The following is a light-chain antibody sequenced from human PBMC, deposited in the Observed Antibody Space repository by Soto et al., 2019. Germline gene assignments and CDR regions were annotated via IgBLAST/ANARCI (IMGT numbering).Light chain of an antibody. J-gene: IGKJ3*01. V-gene: IGKV3-20*01. CDR3: QHYGTSAL. Sequence: EIVLTQSPGTLSLSPGERATLSCRASQSVSDMYLAWYQQKPGQAPRLLIYASNRATGIPDRFGGSGSGTDFTLTISRLEPEDFAVYYCQHYGTSALFGPGTKVEIK. CDR2: AS. CDR1: QSVSDMY.